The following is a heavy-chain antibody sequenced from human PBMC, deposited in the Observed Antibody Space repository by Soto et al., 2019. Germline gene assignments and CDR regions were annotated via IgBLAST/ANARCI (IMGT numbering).Heavy chain of an antibody. V-gene: IGHV3-23*01. CDR3: VKGGWLDF. J-gene: IGHJ5*01. D-gene: IGHD3-16*01. CDR2: ISTDSSRA. CDR1: GFTFNTFE. Sequence: GGSLRLSCAASGFTFNTFEMSWVRQAPGRGLEWVSFISTDSSRAYYADVVKGRFTISRDNSKHTLYLQMNSLTAEDTAVYACVKGGWLDFWGQGTLVTVPQ.